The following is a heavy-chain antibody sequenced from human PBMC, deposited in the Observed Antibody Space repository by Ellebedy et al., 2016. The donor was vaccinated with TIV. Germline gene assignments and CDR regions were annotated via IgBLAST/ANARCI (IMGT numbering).Heavy chain of an antibody. CDR3: ATWLDSRWTDFDS. CDR2: IDPSDSYT. D-gene: IGHD6-13*01. J-gene: IGHJ4*02. V-gene: IGHV5-10-1*01. CDR1: GYSYTNYW. Sequence: KVSCKVSGYSYTNYWINWVRQMPGKGLEWMGRIDPSDSYTNYSPSFKGHVTISADKSITTAFLQWDSLKASDTAMYYCATWLDSRWTDFDSWGQGTLVTNSS.